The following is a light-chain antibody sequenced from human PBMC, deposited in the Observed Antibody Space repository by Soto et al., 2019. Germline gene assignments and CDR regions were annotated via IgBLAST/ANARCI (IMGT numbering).Light chain of an antibody. CDR1: SSDVGGYNY. CDR2: DVS. J-gene: IGLJ2*01. CDR3: SSYTSSSTFVV. Sequence: QSALTQPASVSGSPGQSITISCTGTSSDVGGYNYVSWYQQNPGKAPKLMIYDVSNRTSGVSNRFSGSKSGNTASLTISGLQAEDEADYYCSSYTSSSTFVVFGGGTKLTVL. V-gene: IGLV2-14*01.